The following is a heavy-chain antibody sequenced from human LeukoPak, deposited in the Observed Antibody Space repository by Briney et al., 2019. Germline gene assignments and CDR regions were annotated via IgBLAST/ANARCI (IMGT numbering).Heavy chain of an antibody. CDR2: IYSSGST. CDR3: VRGPPYSSSPRWAVDY. V-gene: IGHV4-59*01. Sequence: SETLSLTCIVSGGSIYSYYWSWIRQPPGKGLEWIGYIYSSGSTNYNPSLKSRVTISVDTSKNQFSLKLSSVTAADTAVYYCVRGPPYSSSPRWAVDYWGRGTLVTVSS. CDR1: GGSIYSYY. D-gene: IGHD6-6*01. J-gene: IGHJ4*02.